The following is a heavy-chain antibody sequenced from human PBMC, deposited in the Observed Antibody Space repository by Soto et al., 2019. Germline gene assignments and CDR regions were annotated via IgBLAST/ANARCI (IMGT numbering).Heavy chain of an antibody. CDR3: AREGSSDELDH. V-gene: IGHV4-59*01. CDR2: IHESGGT. J-gene: IGHJ4*02. Sequence: NPSETLSLTCSVSGLSITPFYWNWIRQTPGRGLEWIGYIHESGGTRYNPSLKSRVSMSLDTSKNQFSLRLSSVTAADTAVYFCAREGSSDELDHWGQGXLVTVYS. CDR1: GLSITPFY. D-gene: IGHD1-26*01.